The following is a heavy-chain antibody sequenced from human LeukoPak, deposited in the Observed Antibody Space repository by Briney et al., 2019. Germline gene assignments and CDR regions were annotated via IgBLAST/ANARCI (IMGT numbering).Heavy chain of an antibody. CDR1: GGSFSGYY. J-gene: IGHJ4*02. D-gene: IGHD5-12*01. CDR3: ARVSGGRYSGYDMDY. Sequence: PSETLSLTCAVYGGSFSGYYWSWIRQPPGKGLEWIGEINHSGSTNYNPSLKSRVTISVDTSKNQFSLKLSSVTAADTAVYYCARVSGGRYSGYDMDYWGQGTLVTVSS. V-gene: IGHV4-34*01. CDR2: INHSGST.